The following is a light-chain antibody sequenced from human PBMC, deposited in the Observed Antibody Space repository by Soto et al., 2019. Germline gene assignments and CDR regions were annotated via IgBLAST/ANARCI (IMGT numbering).Light chain of an antibody. Sequence: QSVLTQPASVSGSAGQSISISCTGTSSDVGGYYYVSWYQLHPGKAPKLIVYEVSNRPSGVSYRFSGSKSGNTASLTISGLQAEDEADYFCSSYSISTAYLFGTGTKVTVL. CDR2: EVS. CDR3: SSYSISTAYL. J-gene: IGLJ1*01. V-gene: IGLV2-14*01. CDR1: SSDVGGYYY.